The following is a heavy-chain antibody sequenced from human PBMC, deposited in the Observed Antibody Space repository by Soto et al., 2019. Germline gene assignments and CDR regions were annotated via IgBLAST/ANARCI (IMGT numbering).Heavy chain of an antibody. D-gene: IGHD1-1*01. Sequence: GGSLRLSCSASGFTFSSYAMHWVRQAPGKGLEYVSSISINGGSTHYADSVKGRFTISRDNAKNTLYLQMHSLRAEDTALYFCVRDRGYPDSFDVWGRGTMVTVSS. J-gene: IGHJ3*01. V-gene: IGHV3-64D*06. CDR1: GFTFSSYA. CDR2: ISINGGST. CDR3: VRDRGYPDSFDV.